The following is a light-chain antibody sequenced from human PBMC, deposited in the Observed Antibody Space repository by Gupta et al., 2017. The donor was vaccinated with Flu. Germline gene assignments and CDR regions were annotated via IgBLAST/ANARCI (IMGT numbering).Light chain of an antibody. V-gene: IGKV1-33*01. CDR2: DAS. CDR1: QDISNY. Sequence: DIQMTQSPSSLSASVGDRVTITCQASQDISNYLNWYQQKPGKAPKLLIYDASKLETGVPSRFSGSGSGTDFTFTISSLQPEDIATYYCQQYDNRLTFGGGTKVEIK. J-gene: IGKJ4*01. CDR3: QQYDNRLT.